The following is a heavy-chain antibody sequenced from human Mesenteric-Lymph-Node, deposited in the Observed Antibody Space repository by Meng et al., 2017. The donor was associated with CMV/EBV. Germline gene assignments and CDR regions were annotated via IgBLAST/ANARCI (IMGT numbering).Heavy chain of an antibody. V-gene: IGHV3-23*01. Sequence: GESLKISCAASGFTFSTYAMNWVRQAPGKGLEWVSGISGSGGKTYYADSVKGRFTISRDKSKNTLHLQMNSLRVDDTAVYYCAKEVVGARGFDYWGLGTLVTVSS. CDR1: GFTFSTYA. CDR2: ISGSGGKT. J-gene: IGHJ4*02. D-gene: IGHD2-15*01. CDR3: AKEVVGARGFDY.